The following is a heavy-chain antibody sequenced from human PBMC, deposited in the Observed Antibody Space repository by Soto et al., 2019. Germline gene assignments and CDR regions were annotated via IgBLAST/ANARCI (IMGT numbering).Heavy chain of an antibody. D-gene: IGHD5-12*01. Sequence: QVQLVQSGGEVKKPGSSVKVSCKASGCTFSSYTISWVRQAPGQGLEWMGTIIPILGIANYAQKFQGRVTITADKSTITAEMKLSSLEYTDRAVYSCALDAASGYDCGSLGYWGQGTTVIVSS. CDR3: ALDAASGYDCGSLGY. CDR2: IIPILGIA. CDR1: GCTFSSYT. V-gene: IGHV1-69*02. J-gene: IGHJ4*02.